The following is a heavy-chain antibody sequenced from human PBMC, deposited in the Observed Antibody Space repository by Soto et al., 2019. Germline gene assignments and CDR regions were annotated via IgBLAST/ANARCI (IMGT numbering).Heavy chain of an antibody. CDR2: ISSSSSYI. CDR3: ARDWPLWFGELFPTPDYYYGMDV. J-gene: IGHJ6*02. CDR1: GFTFSSYS. V-gene: IGHV3-21*01. D-gene: IGHD3-10*01. Sequence: TGGSLRLSCAASGFTFSSYSMNWVRQAPGKGLEWVSSISSSSSYIYYADSVKGRFTISRDNAKNSLYLQMNSLRAEDTAVYYCARDWPLWFGELFPTPDYYYGMDVWGQGTTVTVSS.